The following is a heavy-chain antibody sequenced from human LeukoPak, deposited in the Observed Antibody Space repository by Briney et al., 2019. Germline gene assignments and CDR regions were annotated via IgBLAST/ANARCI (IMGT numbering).Heavy chain of an antibody. CDR3: AELGITMIGGV. V-gene: IGHV3-48*03. Sequence: PGGALRLSCSASGFTFISYEMNWVRRAPGGGGEWVSYLSSSGSTIYYADSVKGRFTMSRDNAKNSLYLQLNSLRAEDTAVYYCAELGITMIGGVWGKGATVTTSS. D-gene: IGHD3-10*02. J-gene: IGHJ6*04. CDR1: GFTFISYE. CDR2: LSSSGSTI.